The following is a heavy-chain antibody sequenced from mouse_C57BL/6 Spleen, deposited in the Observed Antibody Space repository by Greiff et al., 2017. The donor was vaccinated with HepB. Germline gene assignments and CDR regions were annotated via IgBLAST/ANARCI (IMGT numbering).Heavy chain of an antibody. V-gene: IGHV1-64*01. J-gene: IGHJ2*01. CDR1: GYTFTSYW. CDR2: IHPNSGST. D-gene: IGHD1-1*01. Sequence: VKLMESGAELVKPGASVKLSCKASGYTFTSYWMHWVKQRPGKGLEWIGMIHPNSGSTNYNEKFKSKATLTVDKSSSTAYMQLSSLTSEDSAVYYCARGITTVVAHFDYWGQGTTLTVSS. CDR3: ARGITTVVAHFDY.